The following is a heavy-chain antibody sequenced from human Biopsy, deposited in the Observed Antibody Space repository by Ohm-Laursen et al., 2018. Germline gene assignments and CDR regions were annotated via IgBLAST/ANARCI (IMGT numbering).Heavy chain of an antibody. CDR2: IKNEINGGTT. J-gene: IGHJ3*02. D-gene: IGHD3-22*01. Sequence: SLRLSCTAPGFTFSHAWMSWVRQAPGKGLEWVGRIKNEINGGTTDYAAPVKGRFTILRDDSKNMLFLQMDSLKTEDTAVYYCTHHYDASDDVFDIWGQGTVATVSS. V-gene: IGHV3-15*01. CDR3: THHYDASDDVFDI. CDR1: GFTFSHAW.